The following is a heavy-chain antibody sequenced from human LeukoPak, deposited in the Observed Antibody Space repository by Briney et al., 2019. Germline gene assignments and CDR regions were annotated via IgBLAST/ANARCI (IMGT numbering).Heavy chain of an antibody. Sequence: SQTLSLTCTVSGGSISSGGYYWGWIRQPPGKGLEWIGSIYYSGSTYYNPSLKSRVTISVDTSKNQFSLKLSSVTAADTAVYYCASVERYCSSTSCYIPNYWGQGTLVTVSS. CDR2: IYYSGST. D-gene: IGHD2-2*02. J-gene: IGHJ4*02. V-gene: IGHV4-39*01. CDR1: GGSISSGGYY. CDR3: ASVERYCSSTSCYIPNY.